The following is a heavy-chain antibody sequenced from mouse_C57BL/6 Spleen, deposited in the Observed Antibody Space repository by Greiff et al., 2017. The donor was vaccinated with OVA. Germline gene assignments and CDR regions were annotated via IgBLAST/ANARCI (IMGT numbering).Heavy chain of an antibody. CDR2: IDPENGDT. CDR1: GFNIKDDY. V-gene: IGHV14-4*01. J-gene: IGHJ2*01. Sequence: EVQLKESGAELVRPGASVKLSCTASGFNIKDDYMHWVKQRPEQGLEWIGWIDPENGDTEYASKFQGKATITADTSSNTAYLQLSSLTSEDTAVYYCTTVVVEDYWGQGTTLTVSS. CDR3: TTVVVEDY. D-gene: IGHD1-1*01.